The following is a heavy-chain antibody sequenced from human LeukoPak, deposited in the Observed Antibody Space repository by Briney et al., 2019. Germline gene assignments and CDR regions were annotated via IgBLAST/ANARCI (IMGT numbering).Heavy chain of an antibody. CDR2: INHNGNVN. J-gene: IGHJ6*02. V-gene: IGHV3-7*03. CDR1: GFTFSSYW. D-gene: IGHD3-16*01. Sequence: GGSLRLSCAASGFTFSSYWMNWARQAPGKGLEWVASINHNGNVNFYVDSVKGRFTISRDNAKNSLYLQMSNLRAEDTAVYFCARGGGLDVWGQGATVTVSS. CDR3: ARGGGLDV.